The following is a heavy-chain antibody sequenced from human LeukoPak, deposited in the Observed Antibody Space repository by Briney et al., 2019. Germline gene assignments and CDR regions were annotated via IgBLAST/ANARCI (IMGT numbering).Heavy chain of an antibody. CDR1: GFTFSDYY. D-gene: IGHD6-6*01. J-gene: IGHJ3*02. CDR3: AREDSSSWALGAFDI. Sequence: GGPLRLSGAASGFTFSDYYRSGIRQAPGRGLGGVSYISSSGSTIYYADSVKGRFTISRDNAKNSLYLQMNSLRAEDTAAYYCAREDSSSWALGAFDIWGQGTMVTVSS. V-gene: IGHV3-11*01. CDR2: ISSSGSTI.